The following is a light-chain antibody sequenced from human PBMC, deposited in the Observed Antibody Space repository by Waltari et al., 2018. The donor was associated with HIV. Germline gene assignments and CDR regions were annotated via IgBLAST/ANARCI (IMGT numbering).Light chain of an antibody. Sequence: QSVVTQPPSASGTPGQRVTISCSGSDSNIGSNYVYWYQDLPGTAPKLLIYKNNQRSSGVPDRFSGSKSDTSASLAIMWLRSEDEADYYCASWDDNLNSWVFGGGTKLTVL. CDR3: ASWDDNLNSWV. J-gene: IGLJ3*02. CDR1: DSNIGSNY. V-gene: IGLV1-47*01. CDR2: KNN.